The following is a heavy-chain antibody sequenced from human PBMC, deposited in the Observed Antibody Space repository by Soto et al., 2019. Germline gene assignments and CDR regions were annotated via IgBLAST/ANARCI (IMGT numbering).Heavy chain of an antibody. CDR1: GFTFSSFG. CDR2: ISSGGGLK. J-gene: IGHJ4*02. Sequence: VQLVESGGGVVQPGRSLRLSCAASGFTFSSFGMHWVRQAPGKGLEWVAVISSGGGLKYDADSVKGRFTISRDNSKNTLYLQMNSLRAEDTAIYYCAKETHSNGYGSYFDYWGQGVLVTVSS. CDR3: AKETHSNGYGSYFDY. D-gene: IGHD3-22*01. V-gene: IGHV3-30*18.